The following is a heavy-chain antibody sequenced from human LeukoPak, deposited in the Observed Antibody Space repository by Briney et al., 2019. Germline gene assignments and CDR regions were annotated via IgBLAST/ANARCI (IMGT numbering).Heavy chain of an antibody. CDR1: GFTFSSYG. D-gene: IGHD5-18*01. V-gene: IGHV3-33*01. Sequence: PGGSLRLSCAASGFTFSSYGMHWVRQVRGKGLEWVAVIWYDGSNKYYADSVKGRFTISRDNSKNTVYLQMNSLRAEDTAVYYCARERGYSYGAHCDYWGQGTLVTVSS. J-gene: IGHJ4*02. CDR2: IWYDGSNK. CDR3: ARERGYSYGAHCDY.